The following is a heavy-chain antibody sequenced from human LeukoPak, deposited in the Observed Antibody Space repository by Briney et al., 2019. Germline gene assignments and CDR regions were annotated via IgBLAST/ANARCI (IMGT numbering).Heavy chain of an antibody. V-gene: IGHV3-20*04. D-gene: IGHD3-22*01. CDR3: ARAYYYDSSGYYD. CDR1: GFSFDDYG. CDR2: INWNGGSK. Sequence: GGSLRLSCAAPGFSFDDYGMSLVRQAPGKGVGWVSGINWNGGSKGYEDSVKGRFTISRDNAKNSLYLQMNSLRAEDTALYYCARAYYYDSSGYYDWGQGTMVTVSS. J-gene: IGHJ3*01.